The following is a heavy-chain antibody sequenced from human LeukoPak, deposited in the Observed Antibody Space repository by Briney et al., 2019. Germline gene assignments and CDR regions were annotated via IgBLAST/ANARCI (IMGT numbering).Heavy chain of an antibody. CDR2: INHSGST. CDR3: ARHLTPAAGTFFGTGSYGMDV. V-gene: IGHV4-34*01. Sequence: SEPLFLTCAVYGGSFSGYYWSWIRQPPGKGLEWIGEINHSGSTNYNPSLKSRVTISVDTSKNQFSLKLSSVTAADTAVYYCARHLTPAAGTFFGTGSYGMDVWGQGTTVTVSS. CDR1: GGSFSGYY. J-gene: IGHJ6*02. D-gene: IGHD6-13*01.